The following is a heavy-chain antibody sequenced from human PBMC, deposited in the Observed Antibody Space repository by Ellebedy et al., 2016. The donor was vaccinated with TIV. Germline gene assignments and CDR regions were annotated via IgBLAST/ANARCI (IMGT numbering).Heavy chain of an antibody. Sequence: GESLKISCVGSGFTFSRYMMTWVRQAPGKGLEWVSTISSTTRYIHYADSVKGRFSVSRDNAKNSLFLEMNSLRADDTAVYYCVGLREVGATQADSSWGQGILVTVSS. D-gene: IGHD1-26*01. J-gene: IGHJ5*02. CDR2: ISSTTRYI. CDR1: GFTFSRYM. V-gene: IGHV3-21*01. CDR3: VGLREVGATQADSS.